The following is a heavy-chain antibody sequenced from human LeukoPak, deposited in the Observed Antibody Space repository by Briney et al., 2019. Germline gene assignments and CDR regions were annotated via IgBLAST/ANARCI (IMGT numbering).Heavy chain of an antibody. J-gene: IGHJ6*02. V-gene: IGHV3-7*01. Sequence: SGGSLRLSCAASGFTFSSYWMGWVRQAPGQGLEWVANIRQEGSEKNYADYVKGRFTISRDNAKNSLYLQMSSLRVEDTAVYYCARDYGSSGYDIIDAWGQGTTVTVSS. D-gene: IGHD5-12*01. CDR1: GFTFSSYW. CDR2: IRQEGSEK. CDR3: ARDYGSSGYDIIDA.